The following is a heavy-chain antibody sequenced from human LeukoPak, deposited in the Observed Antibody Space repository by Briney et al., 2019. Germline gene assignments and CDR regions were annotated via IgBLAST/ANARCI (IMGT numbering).Heavy chain of an antibody. CDR1: GLTGSHNY. CDR2: IHTSGDT. Sequence: GGSLRLSCAASGLTGSHNYVSWVHQAPGKGLEWVSAIHTSGDTCYADSVKGRFTISRDTSKNTLYLQINSLRVEDTAVYYCIAFGDSNHWGQGTLVTVSS. D-gene: IGHD4-17*01. V-gene: IGHV3-53*01. CDR3: IAFGDSNH. J-gene: IGHJ5*02.